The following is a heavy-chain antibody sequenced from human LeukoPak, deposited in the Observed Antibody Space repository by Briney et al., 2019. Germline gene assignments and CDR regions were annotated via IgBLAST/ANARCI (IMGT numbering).Heavy chain of an antibody. J-gene: IGHJ3*02. V-gene: IGHV3-48*03. Sequence: GGSLRLSCAASGFTFSSYEMNWVRQAPGKGLEWVSYISSSGSTIYYADSVKGRFTISRDNAKNSLYLQMNSLRAEDTAVYYCATHQGGYCSGGSCPQGSDALDIWGQGTMVTVSS. CDR3: ATHQGGYCSGGSCPQGSDALDI. D-gene: IGHD2-15*01. CDR2: ISSSGSTI. CDR1: GFTFSSYE.